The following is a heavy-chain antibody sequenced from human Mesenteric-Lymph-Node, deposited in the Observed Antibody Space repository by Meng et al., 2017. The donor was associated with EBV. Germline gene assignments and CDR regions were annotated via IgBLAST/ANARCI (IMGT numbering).Heavy chain of an antibody. CDR2: INPSGGST. D-gene: IGHD1-1*01. CDR1: GYTFTGYQ. V-gene: IGHV1-46*01. CDR3: AKDEDSEGQLEH. Sequence: QVQLVQSGAEVKKPGAYVKVSFKAPGYTFTGYQIHWVRQAPVAGLEWMGIINPSGGSTRYAQKFQDRVTMTGDTSTSTVYMELSGLTPEDTAVYYCAKDEDSEGQLEHWGQGSLVTVSS. J-gene: IGHJ4*02.